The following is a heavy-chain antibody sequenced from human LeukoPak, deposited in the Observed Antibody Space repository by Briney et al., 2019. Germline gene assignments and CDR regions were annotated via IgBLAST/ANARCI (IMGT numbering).Heavy chain of an antibody. CDR3: ARERNFYYFDY. D-gene: IGHD3-3*01. CDR2: ITGDCNYI. Sequence: GGSLRLSCAASGFTFSSHGMSWVRQAPGKGLEWVSSITGDCNYIFYADSVKGRFTISRDNAQNSLFLELNSLRGEDTAVYYCARERNFYYFDYWGQGALVTVS. CDR1: GFTFSSHG. J-gene: IGHJ4*02. V-gene: IGHV3-21*01.